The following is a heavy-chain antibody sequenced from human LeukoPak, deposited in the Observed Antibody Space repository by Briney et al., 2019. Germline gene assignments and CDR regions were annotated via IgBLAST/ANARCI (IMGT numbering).Heavy chain of an antibody. D-gene: IGHD3-10*01. CDR3: TTANYYGSGSYYNHALSPLGY. J-gene: IGHJ4*02. Sequence: PGGSLRLSCAASGFTFSSYSINWVRQAPGKGLEWVSYISSSGSTIFYADSVKGRFTISRDNAQNSLFLQMNSLKTEDTAVYYCTTANYYGSGSYYNHALSPLGYWGQGTLVTVSS. V-gene: IGHV3-48*01. CDR1: GFTFSSYS. CDR2: ISSSGSTI.